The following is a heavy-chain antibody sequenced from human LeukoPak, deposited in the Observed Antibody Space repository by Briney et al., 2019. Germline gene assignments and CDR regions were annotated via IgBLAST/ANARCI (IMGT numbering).Heavy chain of an antibody. CDR2: IYHTGGA. J-gene: IGHJ5*02. CDR3: ARGDYRSFVPWFDP. Sequence: PSETLSLTCAVSGGSISSDGYSWIWLRQPPGKGLECLGYIYHTGGAYYNPSLKSRVSISVDKSKNEFSLKLTSVTAADTAVYYCARGDYRSFVPWFDPWGQGALVTVSS. V-gene: IGHV4-30-2*01. D-gene: IGHD3-16*01. CDR1: GGSISSDGYS.